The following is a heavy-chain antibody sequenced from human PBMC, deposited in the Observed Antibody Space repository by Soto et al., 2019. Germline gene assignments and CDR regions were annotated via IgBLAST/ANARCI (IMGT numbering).Heavy chain of an antibody. CDR3: EAEMTFVKLSVV. V-gene: IGHV1-69*01. Sequence: QVQLVQSGAEVKKPGSSVKVSCKASGDTDTNYVISWVRQAPGQGLEWMGGIFPKFGTTYSAQKLQDRLTITADESTSTVYMQLSSLRLDATAVYYCEAEMTFVKLSVVWGQGTTVTVSS. D-gene: IGHD3-16*02. CDR1: GDTDTNYV. J-gene: IGHJ6*02. CDR2: IFPKFGTT.